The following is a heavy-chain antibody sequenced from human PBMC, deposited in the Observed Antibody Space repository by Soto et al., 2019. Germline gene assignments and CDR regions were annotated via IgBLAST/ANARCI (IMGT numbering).Heavy chain of an antibody. CDR2: ISSLSGYI. Sequence: GGSLRLSCVASGLPLTTYSMNWVRQAPGGELEWVASISSLSGYIYYADSVKGRFTISRGNAENSMYLQMNSLRAEDTGVYFCARGVLRTMYGAAPLRTPYFHHSGPGALPTV. J-gene: IGHJ4*02. CDR1: GLPLTTYS. D-gene: IGHD3-3*01. CDR3: ARGVLRTMYGAAPLRTPYFHH. V-gene: IGHV3-21*01.